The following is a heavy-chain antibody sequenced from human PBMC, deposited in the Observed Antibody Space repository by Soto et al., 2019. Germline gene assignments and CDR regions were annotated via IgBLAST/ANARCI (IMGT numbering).Heavy chain of an antibody. J-gene: IGHJ5*02. CDR1: GGSISSSSYY. CDR2: IYYSGST. D-gene: IGHD3-3*01. Sequence: SETLSLTCTVSGGSISSSSYYWGWIRQPPGKGLEWIGSIYYSGSTYYNPSLKSRVTISVDTSKNQFSLKRSSVTAADTAVYYCARSAGYDFWSGYYEFDWFDPWGQGTLVTVAS. V-gene: IGHV4-39*01. CDR3: ARSAGYDFWSGYYEFDWFDP.